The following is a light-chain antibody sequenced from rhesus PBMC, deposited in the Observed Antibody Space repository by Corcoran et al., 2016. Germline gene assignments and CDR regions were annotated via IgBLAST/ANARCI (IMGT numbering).Light chain of an antibody. Sequence: QTALTQPRSVSGSPGQSVTISCTGSRNDIGDYNYVSWYQQHPGTAPKLIIHDVANRPPGVSDRFSGSKSVDTASLTISGLQAEDEADYYCSSYSDIDIFLFGGGTRLTVL. V-gene: IGLV2-32*02. J-gene: IGLJ2*01. CDR1: RNDIGDYNY. CDR3: SSYSDIDIFL. CDR2: DVA.